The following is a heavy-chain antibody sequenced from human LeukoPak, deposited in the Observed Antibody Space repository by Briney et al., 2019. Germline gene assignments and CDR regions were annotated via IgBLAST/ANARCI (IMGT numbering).Heavy chain of an antibody. D-gene: IGHD3-10*01. CDR3: AREAFRYYYGSKYYYYYYMDV. Sequence: PGGSLRLSCAASGFTFSSYSMMWVRQAPGKGLEWVSYISSSSTTIHYADSVKGRFTISRDNAKNSVYLQMNSLRAEDTAVYYCAREAFRYYYGSKYYYYYYMDVWGKGTTVTISS. J-gene: IGHJ6*03. CDR2: ISSSSTTI. V-gene: IGHV3-48*01. CDR1: GFTFSSYS.